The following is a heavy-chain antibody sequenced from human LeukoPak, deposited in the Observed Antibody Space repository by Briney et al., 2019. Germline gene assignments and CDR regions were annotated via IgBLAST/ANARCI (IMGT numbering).Heavy chain of an antibody. Sequence: GGSLRLSCAASGFTFSSYEMNWVRQAPGKGLEWVSYISSSGSTIYYAYSVKGRFTISRDNAKNSLYLQMNSLRAEDTAVYYCARVVVRGVIGFWGQGTLVTVSS. CDR1: GFTFSSYE. V-gene: IGHV3-48*03. D-gene: IGHD3-10*01. CDR3: ARVVVRGVIGF. J-gene: IGHJ4*02. CDR2: ISSSGSTI.